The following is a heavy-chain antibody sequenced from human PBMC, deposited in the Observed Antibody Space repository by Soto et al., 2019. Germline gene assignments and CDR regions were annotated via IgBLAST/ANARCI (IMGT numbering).Heavy chain of an antibody. CDR2: IWYDGSNK. Sequence: QVQLVESGGGVVQPGRSLRLSCAASGFTFSSYGMHWVRQAPGKGLEWVAVIWYDGSNKYYADSVKGRFTISRDNSKNTLYLQMNSLRAEDTAVYYCARAVSGYDNWFDPWGQGTLVTVSS. J-gene: IGHJ5*02. D-gene: IGHD5-12*01. CDR3: ARAVSGYDNWFDP. V-gene: IGHV3-33*01. CDR1: GFTFSSYG.